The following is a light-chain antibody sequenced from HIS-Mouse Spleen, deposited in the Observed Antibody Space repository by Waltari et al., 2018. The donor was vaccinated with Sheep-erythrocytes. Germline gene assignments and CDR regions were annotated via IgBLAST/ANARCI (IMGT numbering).Light chain of an antibody. CDR2: AEF. CDR3: QQSYSTPPLT. Sequence: DIQMTQSPSSLSASVGDRVTITCRASQSISSYLNWYQQQPGKAPKLLIDAEFSLQSGVPSRFSGSGSVTDFTLTISSLQPEDFATYYCQQSYSTPPLTFGGGTKVEIK. CDR1: QSISSY. V-gene: IGKV1-39*01. J-gene: IGKJ4*01.